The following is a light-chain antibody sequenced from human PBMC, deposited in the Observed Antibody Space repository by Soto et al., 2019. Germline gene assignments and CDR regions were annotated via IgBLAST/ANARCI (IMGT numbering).Light chain of an antibody. CDR2: AAS. Sequence: DIQMTQSPSSLSASVGDGVTITCQASQDITNYLNWYQQKPGRAPKLLIYAASSLQSGVSSRFSGSGSGTDFTLTISSLQPEDFATYYCQQGNSFPFTFGPGTKVDIK. V-gene: IGKV1-39*01. CDR1: QDITNY. J-gene: IGKJ3*01. CDR3: QQGNSFPFT.